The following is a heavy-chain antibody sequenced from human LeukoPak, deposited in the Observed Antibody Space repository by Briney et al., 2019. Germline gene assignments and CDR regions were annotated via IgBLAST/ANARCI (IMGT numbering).Heavy chain of an antibody. D-gene: IGHD6-19*01. J-gene: IGHJ4*02. CDR3: ARARWSSTGWFLGY. Sequence: GGSLRLSCAASGFTFSSYAMSWVRQAPGKGLEWVSGSGSGGSTYYADSVKGRFTISRDNSKNTLYLQMNSLRAEDTAVYYCARARWSSTGWFLGYWGQGTLVTVSS. CDR2: SGSGGST. CDR1: GFTFSSYA. V-gene: IGHV3-23*01.